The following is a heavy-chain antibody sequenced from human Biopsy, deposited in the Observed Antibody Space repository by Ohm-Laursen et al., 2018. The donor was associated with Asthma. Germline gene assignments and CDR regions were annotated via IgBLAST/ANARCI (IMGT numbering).Heavy chain of an antibody. CDR3: ARHWDWGSFFDY. D-gene: IGHD7-27*01. CDR1: GGSMSSSSYY. V-gene: IGHV4-39*01. J-gene: IGHJ4*02. CDR2: ISYTGSA. Sequence: GTLSLTCAVSGGSMSSSSYYWGWIRQPPGKGLEWMGSISYTGSAYHNPSLKSRFTISVDTSKNRFSLKLSSVTAADTAVYYCARHWDWGSFFDYWGQGTPVTVSS.